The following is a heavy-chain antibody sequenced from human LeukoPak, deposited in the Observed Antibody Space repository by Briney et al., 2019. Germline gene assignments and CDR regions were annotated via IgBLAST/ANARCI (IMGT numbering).Heavy chain of an antibody. D-gene: IGHD2-21*02. CDR2: ISWDSGRT. CDR3: TKPGRYCGGDCYYDY. Sequence: GGSLRLSCAASAFTFDDYTMHWVRQAPGKGLELVSLISWDSGRTYYADSVKGRFTISRDNSKNSLFLQMNSLRTEDTALYYCTKPGRYCGGDCYYDYWGQGTLVTVSS. V-gene: IGHV3-43*01. J-gene: IGHJ4*02. CDR1: AFTFDDYT.